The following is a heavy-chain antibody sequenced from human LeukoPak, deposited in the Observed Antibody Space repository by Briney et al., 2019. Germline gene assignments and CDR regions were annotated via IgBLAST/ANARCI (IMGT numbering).Heavy chain of an antibody. D-gene: IGHD3-16*01. CDR3: ATVRRLLGGSFDP. CDR2: ISHSGST. V-gene: IGHV4-4*02. CDR1: GVSISSSHW. J-gene: IGHJ5*02. Sequence: PSETLSLTCAVSGVSISSSHWWSWVRQPPGKGLEWIGEISHSGSTNYNPSLKSRVTISLDKSKNQFSLKLSSVSAADTAVYFCATVRRLLGGSFDPWGQGTLVTVTS.